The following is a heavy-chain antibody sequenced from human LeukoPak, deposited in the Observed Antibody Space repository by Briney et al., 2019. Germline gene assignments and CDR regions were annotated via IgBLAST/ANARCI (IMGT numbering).Heavy chain of an antibody. D-gene: IGHD6-13*01. CDR2: INSDGSST. V-gene: IGHV3-74*01. CDR1: GFTFSSYW. J-gene: IGHJ3*02. Sequence: GGSLRLSCAASGFTFSSYWMHWVRRAPGKGLVWVSRINSDGSSTSYADSVKGRFTISRDNAKNTLYLQMNSLRAEDTAVYYCARGSLAAASAAFDIWGQGTMVTVSS. CDR3: ARGSLAAASAAFDI.